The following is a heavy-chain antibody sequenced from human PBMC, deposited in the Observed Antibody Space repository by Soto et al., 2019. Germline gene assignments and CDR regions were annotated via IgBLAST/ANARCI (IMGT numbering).Heavy chain of an antibody. J-gene: IGHJ4*02. CDR3: ARLRPSGTSDY. V-gene: IGHV4-59*08. Sequence: PSETLSLTCTVSGDSMTNYYWNWLRQPPGKGLEWIGYIYYSGSTNYNPSLKSRVTISVDTSKNQFSLKVSSVTAADTAIYYCARLRPSGTSDYWGQGTLVTVSS. CDR2: IYYSGST. D-gene: IGHD1-26*01. CDR1: GDSMTNYY.